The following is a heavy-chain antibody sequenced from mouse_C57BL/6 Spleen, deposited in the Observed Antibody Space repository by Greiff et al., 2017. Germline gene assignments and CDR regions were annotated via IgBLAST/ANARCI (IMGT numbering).Heavy chain of an antibody. J-gene: IGHJ2*01. Sequence: VKLQESGPGLVKPSQSLSLTCSVTGYSITSGYYWNWIRQFPGNKLEWMGFISYDGSNNYNPSLKNRISITLDTSKNQFFLKLDSVPTEYTATYYCAVECGDDHDRDYFAYWGQGTTLTVSS. CDR3: AVECGDDHDRDYFAY. CDR2: ISYDGSN. CDR1: GYSITSGYY. V-gene: IGHV3-6*01. D-gene: IGHD2-4*01.